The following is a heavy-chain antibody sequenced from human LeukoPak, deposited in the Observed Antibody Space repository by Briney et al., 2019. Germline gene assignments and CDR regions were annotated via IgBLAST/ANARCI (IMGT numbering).Heavy chain of an antibody. Sequence: SQILSLTCAISGDSVSSNSAAWHWIRQSPSRGLEGLGSTYHRSKWYNDYALSVIGRISVNPDTPKNEFSLQLNSVTPEDTAVYYCARGGKYSFDYWGQGTLVTVSS. CDR3: ARGGKYSFDY. D-gene: IGHD1-26*01. V-gene: IGHV6-1*01. CDR2: TYHRSKWYN. J-gene: IGHJ4*02. CDR1: GDSVSSNSAA.